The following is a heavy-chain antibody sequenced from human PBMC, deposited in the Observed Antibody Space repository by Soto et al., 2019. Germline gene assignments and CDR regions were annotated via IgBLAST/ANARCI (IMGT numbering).Heavy chain of an antibody. CDR1: GGSINHYY. J-gene: IGHJ4*02. CDR2: IKSKTDGGTT. Sequence: ETLSLTCTVSGGSINHYYWTWVRQAPGKGLEWVGRIKSKTDGGTTDYAAPVKGRFTISRDDSKDTLYLQMNSLKTEDTAVYYCTTEFDYYDSSGYYYATDYWGQGALVTVSS. D-gene: IGHD3-22*01. V-gene: IGHV3-15*07. CDR3: TTEFDYYDSSGYYYATDY.